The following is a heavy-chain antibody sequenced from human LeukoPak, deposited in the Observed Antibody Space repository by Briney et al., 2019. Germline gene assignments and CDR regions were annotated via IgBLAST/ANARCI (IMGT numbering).Heavy chain of an antibody. CDR2: INSDGSST. J-gene: IGHJ4*02. CDR1: GFTFSSYW. V-gene: IGHV3-74*01. Sequence: GGSLRLSCAASGFTFSSYWMHWVRQAPGKGLVWVSHINSDGSSTSYADSVKGRFTISRDNAKNTLYLQMNSLRVEDTAVYYCAGVAGDYGSGSEFDYWGQGTLVTVSS. CDR3: AGVAGDYGSGSEFDY. D-gene: IGHD3-10*01.